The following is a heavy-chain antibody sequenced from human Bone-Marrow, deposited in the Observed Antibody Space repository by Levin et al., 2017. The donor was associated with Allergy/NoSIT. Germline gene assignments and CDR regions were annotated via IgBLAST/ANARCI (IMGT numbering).Heavy chain of an antibody. CDR2: ILYSGST. CDR3: ARGFKGRGFCVGTSCYGEGSNWFDL. J-gene: IGHJ5*02. CDR1: GGAITSGDYY. D-gene: IGHD2-2*01. Sequence: MSSETLSLTCTVSGGAITSGDYYWSWIRQHPGKGLEWIGYILYSGSTFYNPPLKSRVTISLATSKNQFSLDLSSVTDADTAVYYCARGFKGRGFCVGTSCYGEGSNWFDLWGQGTLVTVSS. V-gene: IGHV4-31*02.